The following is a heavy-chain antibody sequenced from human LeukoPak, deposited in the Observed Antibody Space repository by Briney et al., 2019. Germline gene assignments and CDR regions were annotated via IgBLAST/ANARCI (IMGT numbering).Heavy chain of an antibody. CDR3: AKEIHAFGGFAY. J-gene: IGHJ4*02. CDR2: ISNSVNHH. CDR1: GFTFRTYG. Sequence: GHSLSLSCTLSGFTFRTYGIHWVSQAPGKGLGWVAGISNSVNHHTYAASVKARFTIPRDHSTNTMFLQMSSLRVEDTAVYYCAKEIHAFGGFAYWGQGTLVSVSS. D-gene: IGHD3-10*01. V-gene: IGHV3-30*18.